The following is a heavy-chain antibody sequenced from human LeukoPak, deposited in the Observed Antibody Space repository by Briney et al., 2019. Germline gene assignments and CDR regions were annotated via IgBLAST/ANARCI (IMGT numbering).Heavy chain of an antibody. CDR1: GFTFSSYG. CDR3: AKASVGYGMDV. V-gene: IGHV3-30*18. D-gene: IGHD4-23*01. J-gene: IGHJ6*04. Sequence: GGSLRPSCAASGFTFSSYGMHWVRQAPGKGLEWVAVISYDGSNKYYADSVKGRFTISRDNSKNTLYLQMNSLRAEDTAVYYCAKASVGYGMDVWGKGTTVTVSS. CDR2: ISYDGSNK.